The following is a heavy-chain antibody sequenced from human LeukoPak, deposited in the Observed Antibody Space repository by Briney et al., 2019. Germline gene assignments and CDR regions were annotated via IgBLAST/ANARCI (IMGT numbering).Heavy chain of an antibody. Sequence: GGSLRLSCAASGFTFSSYAMSWVRQAPGKGLEWVSAISGSGGSTYYADSVKGRFTISRDSSKNTLYLQMNSLRAEDTAVYYCAKEGFEYYYDSSGSIPYWGQGTLVTVSS. CDR3: AKEGFEYYYDSSGSIPY. CDR1: GFTFSSYA. V-gene: IGHV3-23*01. J-gene: IGHJ4*02. CDR2: ISGSGGST. D-gene: IGHD3-22*01.